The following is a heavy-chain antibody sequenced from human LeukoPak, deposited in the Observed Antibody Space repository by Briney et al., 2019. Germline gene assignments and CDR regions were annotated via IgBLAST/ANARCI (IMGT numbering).Heavy chain of an antibody. Sequence: SETLSLTCAVSGASMNTGDFSWNWIRQPPGTGLEWIDYINLRGRPYYNPSVKSRLTIPVDRSQNQFSLTLSSITAAETAVYYCARGGHFSVSGSLLGIVDHWGQGILVTVSS. D-gene: IGHD3-10*01. CDR1: GASMNTGDFS. V-gene: IGHV4-30-2*01. CDR3: ARGGHFSVSGSLLGIVDH. CDR2: INLRGRP. J-gene: IGHJ4*02.